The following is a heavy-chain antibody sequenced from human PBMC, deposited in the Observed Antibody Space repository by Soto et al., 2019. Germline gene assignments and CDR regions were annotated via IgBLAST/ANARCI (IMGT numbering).Heavy chain of an antibody. J-gene: IGHJ4*02. D-gene: IGHD3-3*01. CDR1: GYTFTSYY. Sequence: GASVKVSCKASGYTFTSYYMHWVRQAPGQGLEWMGIINPSGGSTSYAQKFQGRVTMTRDTSTSTVYMELSSLRSEDTAVYYCARGRWDNYDVWSGYYTPYFDDWGQGTLVTVSS. CDR3: ARGRWDNYDVWSGYYTPYFDD. CDR2: INPSGGST. V-gene: IGHV1-46*01.